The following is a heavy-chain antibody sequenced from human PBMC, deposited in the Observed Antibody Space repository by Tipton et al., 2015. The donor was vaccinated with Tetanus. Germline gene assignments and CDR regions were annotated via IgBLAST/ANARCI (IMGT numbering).Heavy chain of an antibody. J-gene: IGHJ4*02. V-gene: IGHV3-11*01. CDR3: ARGSWFGEAELGY. D-gene: IGHD3-10*01. CDR2: ISSSGSTI. Sequence: TASGFTFSDYYMSWIRQAPGKGLEWVSYISSSGSTIYYADSVKGRFTISRDNAKNSLYLQMNSLRAEDTAVYYCARGSWFGEAELGYWGQGTLVTVSS. CDR1: GFTFSDYY.